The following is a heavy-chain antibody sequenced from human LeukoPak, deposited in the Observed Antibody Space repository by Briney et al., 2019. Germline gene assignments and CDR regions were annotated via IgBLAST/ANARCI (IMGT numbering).Heavy chain of an antibody. CDR1: GFTFGDYA. J-gene: IGHJ4*02. CDR3: TRDRAAAATVRGFDY. D-gene: IGHD6-13*01. V-gene: IGHV3-49*03. CDR2: IISKAYGGTT. Sequence: PGGSLRLSCTASGFTFGDYAMSWFCQAPGKGLEWVGFIISKAYGGTTEYAASVKGRFTISRDDSKSIAYLQMNSLKTEDTAVYYCTRDRAAAATVRGFDYWGQGTLVTVSS.